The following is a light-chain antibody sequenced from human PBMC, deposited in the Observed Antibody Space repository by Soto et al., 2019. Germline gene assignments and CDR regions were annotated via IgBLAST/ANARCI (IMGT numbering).Light chain of an antibody. CDR1: QSISDW. CDR2: DIS. Sequence: DIPVTQSPSTLAASLGDRVTIACRASQSISDWLAWYQQKPGKAPKLLIYDISNLEIGVPSRFSGSGSGTEFTLTISGLQTDDFATYYCQQYNSYSFGQGTKVDIK. CDR3: QQYNSYS. J-gene: IGKJ1*01. V-gene: IGKV1-5*01.